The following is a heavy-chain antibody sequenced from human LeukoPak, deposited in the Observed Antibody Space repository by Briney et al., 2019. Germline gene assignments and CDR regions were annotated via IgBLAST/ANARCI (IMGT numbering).Heavy chain of an antibody. CDR2: IYHSGTA. V-gene: IGHV4-4*02. Sequence: SGTLSLTCAVSGGSIISRNWWSWVRQPPGKGLEWIGEIYHSGTANYNPSLKSRVTISVDTSKNQFSLRLTSVTAVDTAIYYCAKDVGTLTVDQPGWGQGTLVTVSS. J-gene: IGHJ4*02. D-gene: IGHD2-2*01. CDR1: GGSIISRNW. CDR3: AKDVGTLTVDQPG.